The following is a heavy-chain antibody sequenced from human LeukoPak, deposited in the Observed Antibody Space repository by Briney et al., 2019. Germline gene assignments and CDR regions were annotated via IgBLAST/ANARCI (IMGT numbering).Heavy chain of an antibody. J-gene: IGHJ4*02. D-gene: IGHD5-18*01. Sequence: GSLRLSCAASGFTFDDYGMSWVRQAPGKGLEWVSGINWNGGSTGYADSVKGRFTISRDNSKNTLYLQMNSLRAEDTAVYYCAKGGYSYGYPFDYWGQGTLVTVSS. V-gene: IGHV3-20*04. CDR2: INWNGGST. CDR3: AKGGYSYGYPFDY. CDR1: GFTFDDYG.